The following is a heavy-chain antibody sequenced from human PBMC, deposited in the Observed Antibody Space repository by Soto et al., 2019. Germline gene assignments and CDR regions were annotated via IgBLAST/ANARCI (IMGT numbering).Heavy chain of an antibody. V-gene: IGHV3-33*01. D-gene: IGHD2-15*01. Sequence: QVQLVESGGGVVQPGRSLRLSCAASGFTFSSYGMHWVRQAPGKGLEWVAVIWYDGSNKYYADSVKGRFTISRDNSKNTLYLQMNSLGAEDTAVYYCARGPLNCCGGSCYSGASDYWGQGTLVTVSS. CDR1: GFTFSSYG. CDR3: ARGPLNCCGGSCYSGASDY. J-gene: IGHJ4*02. CDR2: IWYDGSNK.